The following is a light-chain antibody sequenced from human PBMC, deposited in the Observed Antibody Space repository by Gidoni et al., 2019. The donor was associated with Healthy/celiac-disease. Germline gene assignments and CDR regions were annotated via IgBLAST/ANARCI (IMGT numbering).Light chain of an antibody. V-gene: IGKV3-15*01. CDR3: QQYNNWPPLT. CDR2: GAS. J-gene: IGKJ4*01. CDR1: QSVSSN. Sequence: EIVMTQSPATLSVSPGERATLSCRASQSVSSNLAWYQQKPGQAPRLRIYGASTRATGIPARFSGSGSVTEFTLTISSLQSEDFAVYYCQQYNNWPPLTFSGGTKVEIK.